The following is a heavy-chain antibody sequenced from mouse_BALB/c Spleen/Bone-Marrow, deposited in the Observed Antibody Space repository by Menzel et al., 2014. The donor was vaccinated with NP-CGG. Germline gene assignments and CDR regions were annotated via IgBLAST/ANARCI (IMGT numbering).Heavy chain of an antibody. J-gene: IGHJ2*01. V-gene: IGHV6-6*02. CDR2: IRLKSNNYAT. Sequence: EVQLQESGGGLVQPGGSMKLSCVASGLTFSNYWMNWVRQPPEKGLEWVAEIRLKSNNYATHYAESVKGRFTISRDDSKSSVYLQMNNLRAEDTGIYYCTVPFGPGFDYWGQGTTLTVSS. CDR3: TVPFGPGFDY. CDR1: GLTFSNYW.